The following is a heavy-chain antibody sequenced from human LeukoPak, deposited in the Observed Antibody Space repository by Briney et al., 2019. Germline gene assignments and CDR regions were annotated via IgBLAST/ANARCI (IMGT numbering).Heavy chain of an antibody. J-gene: IGHJ4*02. D-gene: IGHD2-15*01. Sequence: SGGSLRLSCTASGFTFGDYAMSWFRQAPGKGLEWVGFIRSKAYGRTTEYAASVKGRFTISRDDSKSIAYLQMDSLKTEGTAVYYCTRVGGYSYGSFDYWGQGTLVTVSS. CDR1: GFTFGDYA. CDR3: TRVGGYSYGSFDY. V-gene: IGHV3-49*03. CDR2: IRSKAYGRTT.